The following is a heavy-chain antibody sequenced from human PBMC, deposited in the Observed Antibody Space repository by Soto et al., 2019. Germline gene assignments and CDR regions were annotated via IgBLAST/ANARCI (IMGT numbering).Heavy chain of an antibody. CDR2: IYYSGST. V-gene: IGHV4-30-4*01. CDR3: ARQTDSYYTFDAFDI. Sequence: SQTLSLTCTVSGGSTSSGDYYWSWIRQPPGKGLEWIGYIYYSGSTYYNPSLKSRVTISVDTSKNQFSLKLSSVTAADTAVYYCARQTDSYYTFDAFDIWGQGTMVTVSS. D-gene: IGHD3-22*01. J-gene: IGHJ3*02. CDR1: GGSTSSGDYY.